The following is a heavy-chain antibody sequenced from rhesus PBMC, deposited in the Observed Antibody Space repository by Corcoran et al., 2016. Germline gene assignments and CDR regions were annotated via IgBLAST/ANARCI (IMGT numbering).Heavy chain of an antibody. CDR1: GGSFSSYW. CDR3: ARLIPRYHDFDY. Sequence: QVQLQESGPGLVKPSETLSLTCAVSGGSFSSYWWSWIRQPPGKGLEWIGEINGNSGSTNYNPSLKSRVTISKDASKNQFSLILSSVTAADTAVYYCARLIPRYHDFDYWGQGVLVTVSS. V-gene: IGHV4-80*01. D-gene: IGHD4-11*01. J-gene: IGHJ4*01. CDR2: INGNSGST.